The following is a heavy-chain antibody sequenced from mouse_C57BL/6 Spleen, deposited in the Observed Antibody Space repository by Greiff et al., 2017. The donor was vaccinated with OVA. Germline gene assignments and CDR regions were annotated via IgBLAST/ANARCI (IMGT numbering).Heavy chain of an antibody. CDR3: ASEGIYYAMDY. CDR1: GYSITSGYY. V-gene: IGHV3-6*01. Sequence: ESGPGLVKPSQSLSLTCSVTGYSITSGYYWNWIRQFPGNKLEWMGYISYDGSNNYNPSLKNRISITRDTSKNQFFLKLNSVTTEDTATYYCASEGIYYAMDYRSQGPPVTISS. CDR2: ISYDGSN. J-gene: IGHJ4*01.